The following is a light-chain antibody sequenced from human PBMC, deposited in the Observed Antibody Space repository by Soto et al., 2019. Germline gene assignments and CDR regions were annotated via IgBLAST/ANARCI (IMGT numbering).Light chain of an antibody. CDR2: GAS. CDR3: QQYGSSPST. CDR1: QSVSSSY. Sequence: EIVLTQSPGTLSLSPGERATLSGRASQSVSSSYLAWYQQKPGQAPRLLIYGASSRATGIPDRFSGSGSGTDFTLTISSLETEDFAVYYCQQYGSSPSTFGQGTKVDIK. V-gene: IGKV3-20*01. J-gene: IGKJ1*01.